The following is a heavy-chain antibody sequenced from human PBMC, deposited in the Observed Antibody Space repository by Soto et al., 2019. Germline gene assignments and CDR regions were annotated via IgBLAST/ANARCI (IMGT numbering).Heavy chain of an antibody. CDR1: GGTFSSYA. CDR3: ASSPRGTVAGGYYYYYGMDV. Sequence: SVKVSCKASGGTFSSYAISWVRQAPGQGLEWMGGIIPIFGTANYAQKFQGRVTITADESTSTAYMELSSLRSEDTAVYYCASSPRGTVAGGYYYYYGMDVWGQGTTVTVSS. V-gene: IGHV1-69*13. D-gene: IGHD6-19*01. J-gene: IGHJ6*02. CDR2: IIPIFGTA.